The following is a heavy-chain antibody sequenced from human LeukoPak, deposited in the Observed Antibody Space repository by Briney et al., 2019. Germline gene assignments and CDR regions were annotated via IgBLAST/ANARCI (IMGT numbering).Heavy chain of an antibody. CDR3: ARYNRGPDYFDY. D-gene: IGHD5-24*01. CDR2: IYYSGSF. Sequence: SDTLSLTCAVSGYSVSSSKWWGWIRQPPGKGLEWIGYIYYSGSFYSNPSLKSRVTMSVDTSKNLFSLNPRSVTALDTAMHFCARYNRGPDYFDYWGQGTLVSVSS. V-gene: IGHV4-28*05. CDR1: GYSVSSSKW. J-gene: IGHJ4*02.